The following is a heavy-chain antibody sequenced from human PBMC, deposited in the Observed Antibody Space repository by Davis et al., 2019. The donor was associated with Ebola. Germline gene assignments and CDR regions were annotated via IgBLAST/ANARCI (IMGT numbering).Heavy chain of an antibody. CDR1: GGSISSGHYY. CDR3: ARDVTVVRGVKIKEYYFDY. V-gene: IGHV4-30-4*01. CDR2: GHHSGSI. Sequence: MPSETLSLTCTVSGGSISSGHYYWSWIRQPPGKALEWIGYGHHSGSIYYHPSLKSRATISLDTSKNQFSLNLSSVTAADTAVYYCARDVTVVRGVKIKEYYFDYWGQGMLVTVSS. J-gene: IGHJ4*02. D-gene: IGHD3-10*01.